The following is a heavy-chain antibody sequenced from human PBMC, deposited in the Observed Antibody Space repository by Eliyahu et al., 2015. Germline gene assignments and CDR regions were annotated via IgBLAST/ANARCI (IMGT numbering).Heavy chain of an antibody. V-gene: IGHV3-30*18. CDR1: GFXFSSYG. J-gene: IGHJ5*02. D-gene: IGHD2-2*01. Sequence: QEQLVESGGGVVQPGRSLRLSCAASGFXFSSYGMHWVRQAPGKGLGWVAAIFYDGSNEFYRDSVKGRFTISRDNSKNTLYLQMNSLRAEDTAIYYCAKDTRKERDQLLNNWFDPWGQGTLVTVSS. CDR2: IFYDGSNE. CDR3: AKDTRKERDQLLNNWFDP.